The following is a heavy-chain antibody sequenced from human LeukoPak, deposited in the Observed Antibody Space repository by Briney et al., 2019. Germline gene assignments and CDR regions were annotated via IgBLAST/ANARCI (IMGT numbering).Heavy chain of an antibody. CDR3: ARELSPAVKFYFDS. Sequence: GRSLRLSCASSGFTYSSYGIRWVRPAPCMGLFWVALIWCDGNNKYYADSVKGRFTISIDNSKNTVYLQMNSLRVEDTAVYYCARELSPAVKFYFDSWGQGTQVTVSS. CDR1: GFTYSSYG. J-gene: IGHJ4*02. CDR2: IWCDGNNK. D-gene: IGHD2/OR15-2a*01. V-gene: IGHV3-33*01.